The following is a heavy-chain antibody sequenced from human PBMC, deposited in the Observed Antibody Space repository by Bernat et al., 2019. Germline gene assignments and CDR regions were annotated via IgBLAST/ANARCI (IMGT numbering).Heavy chain of an antibody. CDR2: IWYDGSNK. J-gene: IGHJ4*02. Sequence: QVQLVESGGGVVQPGRSLRLSCAASGFTFSSYGMHWVRQAPGKGLEWVAVIWYDGSNKYYVDSVKGRFTISRDNAKNSLYLQMNSLRAEDTAVYYCARGLSSWPYWGQGTLVTVSS. D-gene: IGHD6-13*01. CDR3: ARGLSSWPY. V-gene: IGHV3-33*03. CDR1: GFTFSSYG.